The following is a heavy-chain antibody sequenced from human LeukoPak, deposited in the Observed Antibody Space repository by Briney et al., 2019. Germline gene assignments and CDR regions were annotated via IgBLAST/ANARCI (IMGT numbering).Heavy chain of an antibody. D-gene: IGHD1-26*01. J-gene: IGHJ4*02. V-gene: IGHV3-48*02. CDR1: GFTFSSYS. CDR2: ITASGTAM. Sequence: PGGSLRLYCAASGFTFSSYSMNWVRQAPGEGLEWVSHITASGTAMFYADSVKGRFTISRDNAKNSLYLQMNSLRDEDTAVYYCANSGSYRFDYWGQGTLVTVSS. CDR3: ANSGSYRFDY.